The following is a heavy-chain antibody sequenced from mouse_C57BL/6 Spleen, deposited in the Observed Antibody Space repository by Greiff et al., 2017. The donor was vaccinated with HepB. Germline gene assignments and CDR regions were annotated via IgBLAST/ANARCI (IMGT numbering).Heavy chain of an antibody. D-gene: IGHD1-1*01. CDR2: INPGSGGT. CDR1: GYTFTNYL. J-gene: IGHJ2*01. Sequence: VQLQQSGAELVRPGTSVKVSCKASGYTFTNYLIEWVKQRPGQGLEWIGMINPGSGGTNYNEKFKGKATLTADKSSSTAYMQLSSLTSEDSAVYFCARSDGSYYFDYWGQGTTLTVSS. CDR3: ARSDGSYYFDY. V-gene: IGHV1-54*01.